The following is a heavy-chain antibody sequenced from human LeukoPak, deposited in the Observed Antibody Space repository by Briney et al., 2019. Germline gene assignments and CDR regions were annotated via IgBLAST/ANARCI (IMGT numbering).Heavy chain of an antibody. CDR2: IYSGGST. CDR3: AKKRWLGAFDI. V-gene: IGHV3-53*01. CDR1: GFTVSSNY. J-gene: IGHJ3*02. D-gene: IGHD3-22*01. Sequence: GGSLRLSCAASGFTVSSNYMSWVRQAPGKGLEWVSVIYSGGSTYYADSVKGRFTISRDNSKNTLYLQMNSLRAEDTAVYYCAKKRWLGAFDIWGQGTMVTVSS.